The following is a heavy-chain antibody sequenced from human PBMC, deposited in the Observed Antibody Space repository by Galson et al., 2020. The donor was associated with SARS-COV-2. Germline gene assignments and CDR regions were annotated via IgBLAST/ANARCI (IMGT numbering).Heavy chain of an antibody. J-gene: IGHJ1*01. Sequence: GESLKISRAASGFTFSSYSMNWVRQAPGKGLEWVSSISSSSSYIYYADSVKGRFTISRDNAKNSLYLQMNSLRAADTAVYYCARDRGYSSSWEKYFKHWCQGTLVTVSS. CDR3: ARDRGYSSSWEKYFKH. CDR1: GFTFSSYS. V-gene: IGHV3-21*01. CDR2: ISSSSSYI. D-gene: IGHD6-13*01.